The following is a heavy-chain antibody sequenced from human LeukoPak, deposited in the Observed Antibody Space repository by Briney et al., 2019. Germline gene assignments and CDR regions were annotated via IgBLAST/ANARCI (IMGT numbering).Heavy chain of an antibody. CDR3: ARHSSGSYEKKYYYYYMDV. V-gene: IGHV1-69*13. J-gene: IGHJ6*03. D-gene: IGHD3-22*01. CDR1: GGTFSSYA. CDR2: IIPIFGTA. Sequence: ASVKVSCKASGGTFSSYAISWVRQAPGQGLEWMGGIIPIFGTANYAQKFQGRVTITADESTSTAYMELSSLRSEDTAVYYCARHSSGSYEKKYYYYYMDVWGKGTTVTVSS.